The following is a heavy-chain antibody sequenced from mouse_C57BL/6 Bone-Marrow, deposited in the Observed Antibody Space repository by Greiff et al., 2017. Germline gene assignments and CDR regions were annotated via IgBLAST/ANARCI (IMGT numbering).Heavy chain of an antibody. CDR1: GFNIKDYY. Sequence: VQLQQSGAELVKPGASVKLSCTASGFNIKDYYMHWVKQRTEQGLEWIGRIDPEDGETKYAPKFQGKATITADTSSNTAYLQLSSLTSEATAVYYCAPTTVVATDYFDYWGQGTTLTVAS. CDR3: APTTVVATDYFDY. D-gene: IGHD1-1*01. V-gene: IGHV14-2*01. CDR2: IDPEDGET. J-gene: IGHJ2*01.